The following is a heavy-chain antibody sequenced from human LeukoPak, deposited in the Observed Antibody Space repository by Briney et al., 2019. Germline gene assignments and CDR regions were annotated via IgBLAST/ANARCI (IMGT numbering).Heavy chain of an antibody. CDR1: GFTFSSYW. Sequence: GGSLRLSCAASGFTFSSYWMSWVRQAPGKGLEWVANIKDDGSEKYYVDSVKGRFTVSRDNAKNSLSLQMNSLRAEDTAVYYCARGMIIDYWGQGNLVTVSS. CDR2: IKDDGSEK. V-gene: IGHV3-7*01. D-gene: IGHD3-22*01. J-gene: IGHJ4*02. CDR3: ARGMIIDY.